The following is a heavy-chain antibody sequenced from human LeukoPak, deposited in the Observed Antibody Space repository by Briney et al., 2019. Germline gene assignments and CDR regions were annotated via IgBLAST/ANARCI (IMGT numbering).Heavy chain of an antibody. Sequence: SVKVSCKASGYTFTVYDIHLVRQAPGQGLELMGWINPNSGGTNYEQKFHGWVTMTRDTSITTAYMEMSRIRSDDTAVYYCERFHNSAFDFWGQGTLVAVSS. CDR1: GYTFTVYD. V-gene: IGHV1-2*04. CDR2: INPNSGGT. D-gene: IGHD6-25*01. J-gene: IGHJ4*02. CDR3: ERFHNSAFDF.